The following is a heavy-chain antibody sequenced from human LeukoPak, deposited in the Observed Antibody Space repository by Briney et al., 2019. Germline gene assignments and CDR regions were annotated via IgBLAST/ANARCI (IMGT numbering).Heavy chain of an antibody. J-gene: IGHJ4*02. CDR1: GYNFVSYG. CDR3: ARRTTGNETY. Sequence: GASVKVSCKASGYNFVSYGIGWVRQAPGQGLEWMGWISAYTGDTNYAQKLQGRVTMTTDTSTSTAYMELRSLRSDDTAVYYCARRTTGNETYWGRGPLVTVSS. CDR2: ISAYTGDT. V-gene: IGHV1-18*01. D-gene: IGHD1-1*01.